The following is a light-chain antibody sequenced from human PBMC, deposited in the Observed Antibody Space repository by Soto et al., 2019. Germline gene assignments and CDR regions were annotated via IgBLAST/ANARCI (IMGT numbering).Light chain of an antibody. CDR1: QSVSNSF. CDR2: GAS. CDR3: QQYDSSPWT. Sequence: EIVLTQSPGTLSLSPGERATLSCRTSQSVSNSFLALYQRIPGQSPRLLIYGASRRATAIPDRFSDSGSGTDFTLTISSLEPEDFEMYYCQQYDSSPWTFGQGTKVEIK. J-gene: IGKJ1*01. V-gene: IGKV3-20*01.